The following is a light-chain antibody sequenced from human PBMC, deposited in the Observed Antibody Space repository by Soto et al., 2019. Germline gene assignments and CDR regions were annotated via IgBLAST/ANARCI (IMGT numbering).Light chain of an antibody. CDR1: SSNIGSKY. J-gene: IGLJ3*02. Sequence: QSVLTQPPSASGTPGQRVTISCSGSSSNIGSKYVYWYQQHPGTAPKLLIYRNDQRPSGVPDRCSGSKTCTSASLAISGLRSADEEDYYCAAWDGSLSGWVFGGGTKVTVL. CDR2: RND. V-gene: IGLV1-47*01. CDR3: AAWDGSLSGWV.